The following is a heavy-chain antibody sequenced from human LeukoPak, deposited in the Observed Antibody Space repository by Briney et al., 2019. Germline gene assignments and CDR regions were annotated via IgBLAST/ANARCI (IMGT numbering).Heavy chain of an antibody. CDR2: IYTSGST. CDR1: GDSITSYY. J-gene: IGHJ6*03. V-gene: IGHV4-4*07. D-gene: IGHD6-13*01. CDR3: ARVGYSSSWLTRYYYYYMDV. Sequence: PSETLSLTCTVSGDSITSYYWSWIRQSAEKGLEWIGRIYTSGSTNYNPSLKSRVTISVDTSKNQFSLKLSSVTAADTAVYYCARVGYSSSWLTRYYYYYMDVWGKGTTVTVSS.